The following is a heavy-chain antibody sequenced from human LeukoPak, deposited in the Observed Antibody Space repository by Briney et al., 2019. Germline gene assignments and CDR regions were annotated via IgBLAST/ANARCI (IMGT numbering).Heavy chain of an antibody. CDR3: ARDSSVSQGLGYYYYYYMDV. Sequence: SETLSLTCTVSGGSISRHYWSWIRQPPEKGREWMGNIYYSGSTNYNPSLKSRVTISVDTSKNQFSLKLSSVTAADTAVYYCARDSSVSQGLGYYYYYYMDVWGKGTTVTVSS. CDR1: GGSISRHY. J-gene: IGHJ6*03. CDR2: IYYSGST. V-gene: IGHV4-59*11. D-gene: IGHD1-26*01.